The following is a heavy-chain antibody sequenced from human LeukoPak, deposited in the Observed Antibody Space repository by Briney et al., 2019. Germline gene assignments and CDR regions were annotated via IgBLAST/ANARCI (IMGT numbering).Heavy chain of an antibody. J-gene: IGHJ6*02. CDR1: GGSISSYY. CDR2: IYYRGST. V-gene: IGHV4-59*08. CDR3: ARHGPRWLQPNYYYYGMDV. D-gene: IGHD5-12*01. Sequence: SETLSLTCTISGGSISSYYWSWIRQPPGKGLEWIGYIYYRGSTNYNPSLKSRVTISVDTSKNQFSLKLSSVTAADTAVYYCARHGPRWLQPNYYYYGMDVWGQGTTVTVSS.